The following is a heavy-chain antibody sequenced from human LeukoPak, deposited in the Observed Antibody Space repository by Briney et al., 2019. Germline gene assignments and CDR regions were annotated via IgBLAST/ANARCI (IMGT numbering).Heavy chain of an antibody. Sequence: PGGSLRLSCAASGFTFSSYAMSWVRQAPGKVLEWVSAISGSGGSTYYADSVKGRFTISRDNSKNTLYLQMNSLRAEDTAVYYCARDREELVGATPIYYYYYYMDVWGKGTTVTISS. J-gene: IGHJ6*03. CDR2: ISGSGGST. CDR1: GFTFSSYA. CDR3: ARDREELVGATPIYYYYYYMDV. D-gene: IGHD1-26*01. V-gene: IGHV3-23*01.